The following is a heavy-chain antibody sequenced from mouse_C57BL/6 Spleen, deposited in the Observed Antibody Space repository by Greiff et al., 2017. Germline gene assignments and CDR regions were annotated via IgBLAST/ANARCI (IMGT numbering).Heavy chain of an antibody. V-gene: IGHV1-59*01. D-gene: IGHD3-1*01. Sequence: QVQLQQPGAELVRPGTSVKLSCKASGYTFTSYWMHWVKQRPGQGLEWIGVIDPSDSYTNYNQKFKGKATLTVDTSSSTAYMQLSSLTSEDSAVYYCGRGYPAGFAYRGQGTMVTVSA. J-gene: IGHJ3*01. CDR2: IDPSDSYT. CDR1: GYTFTSYW. CDR3: GRGYPAGFAY.